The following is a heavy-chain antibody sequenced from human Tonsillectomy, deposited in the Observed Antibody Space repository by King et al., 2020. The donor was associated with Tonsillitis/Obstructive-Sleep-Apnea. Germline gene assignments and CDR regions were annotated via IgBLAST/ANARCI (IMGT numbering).Heavy chain of an antibody. Sequence: VQLVESGGGVVQPGRSLRLSCAASGFTFSNFAMHWVRQAPGKGLEWVAVVTYDGSNKYYADSVKGRFTISRDNSDNTLYLQMDSLRPDDTAVYYCATDHLGAARPNWFDPWGQGTLVTVSS. CDR3: ATDHLGAARPNWFDP. J-gene: IGHJ5*02. V-gene: IGHV3-30*04. D-gene: IGHD4/OR15-4a*01. CDR1: GFTFSNFA. CDR2: VTYDGSNK.